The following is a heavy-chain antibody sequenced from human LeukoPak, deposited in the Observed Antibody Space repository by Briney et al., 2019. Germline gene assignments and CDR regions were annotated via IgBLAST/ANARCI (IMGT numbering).Heavy chain of an antibody. D-gene: IGHD6-13*01. J-gene: IGHJ4*02. Sequence: GGSLRLSCAASGFTFSSYGMHWVRQAPGKGLEWVAFIRYDGSNKYYVDSVKGRFTISRDNSKNTLYLQMNSLRAEDTAVYYCAKIPVGYSSSWYMVYWGQGTLVTVSS. V-gene: IGHV3-30*02. CDR2: IRYDGSNK. CDR1: GFTFSSYG. CDR3: AKIPVGYSSSWYMVY.